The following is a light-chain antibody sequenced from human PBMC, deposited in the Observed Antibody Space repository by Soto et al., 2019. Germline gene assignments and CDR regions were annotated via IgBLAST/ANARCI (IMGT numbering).Light chain of an antibody. CDR3: SSYGGYNNVV. V-gene: IGLV2-14*01. Sequence: QSALTQPASVSGSPGQSITIFCSGTSSDVGAYKFVSWYRHHPGKAPQVMIYEVSNRPSGVSNRFSGSKSGNTASLTISGLQPEDEGDYYCSSYGGYNNVVFGTGTKLTVL. CDR1: SSDVGAYKF. J-gene: IGLJ1*01. CDR2: EVS.